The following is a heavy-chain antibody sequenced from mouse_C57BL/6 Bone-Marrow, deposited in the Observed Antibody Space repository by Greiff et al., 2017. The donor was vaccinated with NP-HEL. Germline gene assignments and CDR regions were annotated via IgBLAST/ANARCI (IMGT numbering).Heavy chain of an antibody. CDR1: GFTFSDYG. CDR3: ARRGSIYYGSSLWYFDV. Sequence: DVHLVESGGGLVQPGGSLKLSCAASGFTFSDYGMAWVRQAPRKGPEWVAFISNLAYSIYYADTVTGRFTISRENAKNTLYLEMSSLRSEDTAMYYCARRGSIYYGSSLWYFDVWGTGTTVTVSS. V-gene: IGHV5-15*04. J-gene: IGHJ1*03. CDR2: ISNLAYSI. D-gene: IGHD1-1*01.